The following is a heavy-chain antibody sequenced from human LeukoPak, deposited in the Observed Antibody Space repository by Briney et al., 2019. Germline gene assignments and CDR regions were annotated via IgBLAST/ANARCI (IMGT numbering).Heavy chain of an antibody. CDR3: ARGLRDGSGSYYRRGWFDP. CDR2: INHSGST. D-gene: IGHD3-10*01. V-gene: IGHV4-34*01. CDR1: GGSFSGYY. J-gene: IGHJ5*02. Sequence: SETLSLTCAVYGGSFSGYYWSWIRQPPGKGLEWIGEINHSGSTNYNPSLKSRATISVDTSKNQFSLKLSSVTAADTAVYYCARGLRDGSGSYYRRGWFDPWGQGTLVTVSS.